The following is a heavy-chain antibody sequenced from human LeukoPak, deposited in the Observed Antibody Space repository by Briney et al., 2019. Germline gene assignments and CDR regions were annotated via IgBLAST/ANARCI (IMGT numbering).Heavy chain of an antibody. J-gene: IGHJ5*02. CDR1: GFTFSSYA. V-gene: IGHV3-23*01. D-gene: IGHD2-2*01. CDR2: ISGSGGST. Sequence: GGSLRLSCAASGFTFSSYAMSWVRQAPGKGLEWASAISGSGGSTYYADSVKGRFTISRDNSKNTLYLQMNSLRAEDTAVYYCAKDQDIVVVPWFDPWGQGTLVTVSS. CDR3: AKDQDIVVVPWFDP.